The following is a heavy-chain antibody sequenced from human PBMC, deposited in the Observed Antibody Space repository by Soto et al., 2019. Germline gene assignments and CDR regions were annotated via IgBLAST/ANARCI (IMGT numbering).Heavy chain of an antibody. CDR1: GGSISSGGYS. J-gene: IGHJ5*02. V-gene: IGHV4-30-2*01. Sequence: QLQLQESGSGLVKPSQTLSLTCAVSGGSISSGGYSWSWIRQPPGKGLEWIGYIYHSGSTYYNPSLKSRVTISVDRSNNQFSLKLSSVTAADTAVYYCARQASGYYYGWFDPWGQGTLVTVSS. CDR2: IYHSGST. D-gene: IGHD3-22*01. CDR3: ARQASGYYYGWFDP.